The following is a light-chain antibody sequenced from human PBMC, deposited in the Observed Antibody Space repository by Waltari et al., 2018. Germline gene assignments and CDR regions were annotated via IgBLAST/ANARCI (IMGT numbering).Light chain of an antibody. J-gene: IGLJ1*01. Sequence: QSGLSQPASVSGSPGQSITVSCTGTSSDVGNYNLVSWYQQYPGKAPKLMVYEVTKRTSGVSDGFSGSKSGNTASLTISGLQSEDEADYYCCSYAGLGIYVFGTGTKVTVL. V-gene: IGLV2-23*02. CDR2: EVT. CDR1: SSDVGNYNL. CDR3: CSYAGLGIYV.